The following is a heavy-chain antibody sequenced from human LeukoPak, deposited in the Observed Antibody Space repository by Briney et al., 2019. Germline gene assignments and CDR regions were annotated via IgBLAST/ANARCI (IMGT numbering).Heavy chain of an antibody. V-gene: IGHV3-30*18. Sequence: PGGSLRLSCAASGFTFSSHGMHWVRQAPGKGLEWVAVISYDGTYKYYADSVRGRFTISRDNSETTLYLQMHTLWVEDTAIYYCAKDATAGPPNLSHFWFYGMDVWGQGTTVTVS. CDR2: ISYDGTYK. CDR1: GFTFSSHG. CDR3: AKDATAGPPNLSHFWFYGMDV. J-gene: IGHJ6*02. D-gene: IGHD3-9*01.